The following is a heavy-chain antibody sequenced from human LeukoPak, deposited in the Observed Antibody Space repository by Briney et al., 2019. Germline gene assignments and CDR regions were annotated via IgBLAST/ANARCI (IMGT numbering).Heavy chain of an antibody. D-gene: IGHD3-3*02. CDR1: GYTLTELS. J-gene: IGHJ3*02. Sequence: ASVKVSCKVSGYTLTELSMHWVRQAPGRGPEWMGGSDPEDGETIYAQKFQGRVTMTEDTSTDTAYMELSNLRSEDTAVYYCALSGNDAFDIWGQGTMVTVSS. V-gene: IGHV1-24*01. CDR3: ALSGNDAFDI. CDR2: SDPEDGET.